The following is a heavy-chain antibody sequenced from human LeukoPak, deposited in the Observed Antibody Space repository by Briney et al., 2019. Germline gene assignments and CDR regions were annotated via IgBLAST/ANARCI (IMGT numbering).Heavy chain of an antibody. V-gene: IGHV4-4*07. CDR1: GGSISSYY. CDR3: ARDQDPHDYGGKGGPKSSIRYYYYGMDV. D-gene: IGHD4-23*01. Sequence: SETLSLTCTVSGGSISSYYWSWIRQPAGKGLEWIGRIYTSGSTNYNPSLKSRVTMSVDTSKNQFSLKLSSVTAADTAVYYCARDQDPHDYGGKGGPKSSIRYYYYGMDVWGQGTTVTVSS. J-gene: IGHJ6*02. CDR2: IYTSGST.